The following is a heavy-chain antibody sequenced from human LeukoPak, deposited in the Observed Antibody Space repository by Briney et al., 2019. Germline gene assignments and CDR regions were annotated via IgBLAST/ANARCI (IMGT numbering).Heavy chain of an antibody. CDR1: GYSISSGFF. CDR2: IYQSETA. V-gene: IGHV4-38-2*02. Sequence: SETLSLTCTVSGYSISSGFFWGWMRQPPGKGLEWIGSIYQSETAHYNPSLKSRVTISVDTSKNQFSLKLSSVTAADTAVYYCAREVAPDGDYWGQGTLVTVSS. D-gene: IGHD5-12*01. CDR3: AREVAPDGDY. J-gene: IGHJ4*02.